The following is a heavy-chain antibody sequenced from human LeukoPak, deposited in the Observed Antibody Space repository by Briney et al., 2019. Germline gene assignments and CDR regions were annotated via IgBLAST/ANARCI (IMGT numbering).Heavy chain of an antibody. V-gene: IGHV3-20*04. CDR3: ARDAVLRNIAAAGYFDY. CDR1: GFSFDDYS. Sequence: GGSLRLSCAASGFSFDDYSMSWVRQAPGKGLEWVSGINWNGGSTGYADSVKGRFTISRDNAKNSLYLQMNSLRAEDTALYYCARDAVLRNIAAAGYFDYWGQGTLVTVSS. CDR2: INWNGGST. J-gene: IGHJ4*02. D-gene: IGHD6-13*01.